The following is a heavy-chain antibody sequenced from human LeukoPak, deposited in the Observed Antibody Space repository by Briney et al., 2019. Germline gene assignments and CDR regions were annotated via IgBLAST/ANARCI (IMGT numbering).Heavy chain of an antibody. CDR1: GFTFSTYW. CDR3: ARDSPGYLAYDS. V-gene: IGHV3-7*04. CDR2: IKEDGSAT. D-gene: IGHD1-1*01. J-gene: IGHJ4*02. Sequence: GGSLRLSCAASGFTFSTYWMTWVRQAPGKGPEWVANIKEDGSATYYVDSVKGRFTISRDNEKKSLYLQMNSLRAEDTAVYYCARDSPGYLAYDSWGQGTLVTVSS.